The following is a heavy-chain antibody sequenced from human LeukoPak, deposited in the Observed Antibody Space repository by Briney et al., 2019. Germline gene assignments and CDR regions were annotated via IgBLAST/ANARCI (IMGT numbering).Heavy chain of an antibody. CDR3: ALRVFTVSVSFSWFDP. J-gene: IGHJ5*02. V-gene: IGHV1-69*06. CDR1: GYTFSSYG. Sequence: GASVKVSCKASGYTFSSYGISWVRQAPGQGLEWMGGIIPIFGTANYAQKFQGRVTITADKSTSTAYMELSSLRSEDTAVYYCALRVFTVSVSFSWFDPWGQGTLVTVSS. D-gene: IGHD4-11*01. CDR2: IIPIFGTA.